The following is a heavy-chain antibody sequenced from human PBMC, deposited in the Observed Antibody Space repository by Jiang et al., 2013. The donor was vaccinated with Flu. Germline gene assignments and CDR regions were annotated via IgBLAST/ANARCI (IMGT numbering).Heavy chain of an antibody. J-gene: IGHJ5*02. D-gene: IGHD5-24*01. CDR1: GYSITSSNW. Sequence: LVKPSDTLSLTCAVSGYSITSSNWWGWIRQPPGKGLEWIGYIYHSGSTHYNPSLKSRVTMSVDTSQNQFSLTLSSVTAMDTAVYYCTKKVDGYHEIDLWGQGTLVTVSS. CDR3: TKKVDGYHEIDL. V-gene: IGHV4-28*01. CDR2: IYHSGST.